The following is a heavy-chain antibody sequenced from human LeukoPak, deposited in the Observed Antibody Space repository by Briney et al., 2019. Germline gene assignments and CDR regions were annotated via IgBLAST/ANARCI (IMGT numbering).Heavy chain of an antibody. CDR1: GYIFTDYW. CDR2: IYPGDSDT. Sequence: GESLKISCQASGYIFTDYWIGWVRQMPGKGLEWMGIIYPGDSDTRYSPSLQGQVTISADKSISTAYLQWSSLKASDTAMYYCARRGYYDSSGSDYWGQGTLVTVSS. J-gene: IGHJ4*02. V-gene: IGHV5-51*01. CDR3: ARRGYYDSSGSDY. D-gene: IGHD3-22*01.